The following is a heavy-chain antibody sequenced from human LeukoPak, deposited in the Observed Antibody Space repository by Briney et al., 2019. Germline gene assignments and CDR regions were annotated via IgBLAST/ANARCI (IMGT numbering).Heavy chain of an antibody. CDR3: AKGSLGSWYFFDY. CDR1: GFTFSNYG. D-gene: IGHD6-13*01. J-gene: IGHJ4*02. Sequence: PGGSLRLSCAASGFTFSNYGISWVRQAPGKGPEWVSTISSSGGDTYYADSVKGRFTVSRDNSKNTLFLQMNSLRAEDTALYYCAKGSLGSWYFFDYWGQGTLVTVSS. V-gene: IGHV3-23*01. CDR2: ISSSGGDT.